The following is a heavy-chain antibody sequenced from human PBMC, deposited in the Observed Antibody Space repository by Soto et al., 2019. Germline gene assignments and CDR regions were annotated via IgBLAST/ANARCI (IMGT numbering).Heavy chain of an antibody. V-gene: IGHV3-73*01. Sequence: PGGSLRLSCAASGYTFGASALQWVRQASGKGLEWLGRIGSRGESYATTYDVSVKGRFTISRDDSENTAYLQMNSLKTEDTAVYYCLRASWNYYYYGMDIWGQGTTVTVSS. J-gene: IGHJ6*02. CDR1: GYTFGASA. CDR3: LRASWNYYYYGMDI. D-gene: IGHD1-1*01. CDR2: IGSRGESYAT.